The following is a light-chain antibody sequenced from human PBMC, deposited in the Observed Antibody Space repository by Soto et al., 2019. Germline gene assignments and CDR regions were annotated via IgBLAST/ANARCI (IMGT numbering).Light chain of an antibody. Sequence: DIQMTQSPSTLSASVGDRVTITCRASQSISSWLAWYQQKPGKAPKFLIYDASNLESGVPSRFSGSGSGTEFTLTISSLHPDDFATYYCQQYSSYWTCGQGTKVEIK. J-gene: IGKJ1*01. CDR1: QSISSW. CDR2: DAS. CDR3: QQYSSYWT. V-gene: IGKV1-5*01.